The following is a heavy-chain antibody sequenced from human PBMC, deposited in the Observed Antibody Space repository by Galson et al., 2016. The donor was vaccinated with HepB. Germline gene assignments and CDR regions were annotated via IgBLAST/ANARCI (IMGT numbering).Heavy chain of an antibody. D-gene: IGHD3-10*01. V-gene: IGHV3-48*03. CDR1: GFIFGGYE. CDR3: ARVSGMFASYFDY. CDR2: ISASGTDI. Sequence: SLRLSCVCSGFIFGGYEMIWVRQDPGQGLDLIAYISASGTDIRYADSVRGRFTVSRDIAKNSLFLQMNSLRAEDTAVYFCARVSGMFASYFDYWGQGALVTVS. J-gene: IGHJ4*02.